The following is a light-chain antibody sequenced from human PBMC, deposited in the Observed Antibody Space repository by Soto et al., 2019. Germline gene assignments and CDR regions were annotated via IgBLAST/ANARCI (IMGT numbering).Light chain of an antibody. Sequence: DIQMTQSPSTLSASVGDRVTITCRASENINSWLAWYQHKPGKAPKLLIYDASTLKSGVPSRFSGGGSETQFTLTISYLQPDDFATYYCQQYSSLYTFGQGTKLEIK. V-gene: IGKV1-5*01. CDR3: QQYSSLYT. CDR2: DAS. J-gene: IGKJ2*01. CDR1: ENINSW.